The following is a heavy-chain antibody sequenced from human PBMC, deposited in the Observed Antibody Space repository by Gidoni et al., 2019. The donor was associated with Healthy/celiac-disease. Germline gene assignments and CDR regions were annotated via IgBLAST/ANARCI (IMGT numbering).Heavy chain of an antibody. D-gene: IGHD5-18*01. Sequence: EVQLVESGGGLVQPGRSLRLSCAASGFTFDDYAMHWVRQAPGKGLEWVSGISWNSGSVGYADSVKGRFTISRDNAKNSLYLQMNSRRAEDTALYYCASLAAMVSYDAFDIWGQGTMVTVSS. J-gene: IGHJ3*02. V-gene: IGHV3-9*01. CDR2: ISWNSGSV. CDR3: ASLAAMVSYDAFDI. CDR1: GFTFDDYA.